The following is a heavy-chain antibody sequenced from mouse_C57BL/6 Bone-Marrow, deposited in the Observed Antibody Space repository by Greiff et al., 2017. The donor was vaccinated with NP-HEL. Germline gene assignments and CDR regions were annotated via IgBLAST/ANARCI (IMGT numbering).Heavy chain of an antibody. V-gene: IGHV1-42*01. Sequence: EVQLQQSGPELVKPGASVKISCKASGYSFTGYYMNWVKQSPEKSLEWIGEINPSTGGTTYNQKFKAKATLTVDKSSSTAYRQLKSLTSEDSAVYYCARGHYSNYGGFFFDYWGQGTTLTVSS. D-gene: IGHD2-5*01. J-gene: IGHJ2*01. CDR2: INPSTGGT. CDR3: ARGHYSNYGGFFFDY. CDR1: GYSFTGYY.